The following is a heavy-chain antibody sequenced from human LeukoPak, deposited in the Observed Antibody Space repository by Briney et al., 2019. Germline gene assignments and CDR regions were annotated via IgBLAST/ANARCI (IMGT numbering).Heavy chain of an antibody. Sequence: SVKVSCKASGGTFSSYAISWVRQAPGQGLEWMGRIIPILGIANYAQKFQGRVTITADKSTSTAYMELSSLRSEDTAVYYCARAQYCSSTSCYTKLMDVWGQGTTVTVSS. D-gene: IGHD2-2*02. CDR3: ARAQYCSSTSCYTKLMDV. CDR2: IIPILGIA. J-gene: IGHJ6*02. CDR1: GGTFSSYA. V-gene: IGHV1-69*04.